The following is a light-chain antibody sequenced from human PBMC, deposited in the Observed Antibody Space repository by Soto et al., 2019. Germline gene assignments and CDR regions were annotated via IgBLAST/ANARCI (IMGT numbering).Light chain of an antibody. CDR1: SSNIGAGYD. CDR3: QSYDSALSALYV. Sequence: QSVLTQPPSVSGAPGQRVTISCTGSSSNIGAGYDVHWYQQLPGTAPKLLIYGNSNRPSGVPDRFAASKSGTSSSLAITGLQAEDEDDYYCQSYDSALSALYVFGTGTKLTVL. CDR2: GNS. V-gene: IGLV1-40*01. J-gene: IGLJ1*01.